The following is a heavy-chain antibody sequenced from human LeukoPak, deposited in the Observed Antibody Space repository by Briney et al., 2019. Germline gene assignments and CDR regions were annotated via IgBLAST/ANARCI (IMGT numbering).Heavy chain of an antibody. D-gene: IGHD1-26*01. Sequence: PGGSLRLSCATSGFTVSSNYMSWVHQAPGKGLEWVSVIYSGGSTFYADSVKGRFTISRDNSKNTLYLQMNSLRAEDTAVYYCASSGSYRFDYWGQGTLVTVSS. CDR1: GFTVSSNY. CDR2: IYSGGST. CDR3: ASSGSYRFDY. V-gene: IGHV3-53*01. J-gene: IGHJ4*02.